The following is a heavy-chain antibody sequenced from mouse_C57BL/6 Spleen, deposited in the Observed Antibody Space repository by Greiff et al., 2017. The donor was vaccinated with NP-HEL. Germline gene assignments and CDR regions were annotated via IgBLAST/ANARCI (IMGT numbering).Heavy chain of an antibody. CDR3: ARERDYGNFYWYCDV. Sequence: EVQLVESEGGLVQPGSSMKLSCTASGFTFSDYYMAWVRQVPEKGLEWVANINYDGSSTYYLDSLQSRFIISRDNAKNILYLQMSSLKSEDTATYYCARERDYGNFYWYCDVWGTGTTVTVSS. CDR1: GFTFSDYY. CDR2: INYDGSST. J-gene: IGHJ1*03. V-gene: IGHV5-16*01. D-gene: IGHD2-1*01.